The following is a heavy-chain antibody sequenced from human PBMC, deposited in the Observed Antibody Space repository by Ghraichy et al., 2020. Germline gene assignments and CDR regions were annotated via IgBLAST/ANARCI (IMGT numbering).Heavy chain of an antibody. Sequence: SETLSLTCTVSGYSISSGYYWGWIRQPPGKGLEWIGNIYHSGSTYYNPSLKSRVTISVETSKNHISLKLSSVTAADTAVYYCARALSIGTISLSYFDYWGQGTLVTVSS. CDR2: IYHSGST. J-gene: IGHJ4*02. D-gene: IGHD4/OR15-4a*01. V-gene: IGHV4-38-2*02. CDR3: ARALSIGTISLSYFDY. CDR1: GYSISSGYY.